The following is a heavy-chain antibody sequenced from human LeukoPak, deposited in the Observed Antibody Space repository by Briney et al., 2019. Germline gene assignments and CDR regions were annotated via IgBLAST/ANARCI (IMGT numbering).Heavy chain of an antibody. V-gene: IGHV3-11*03. CDR1: GFTFSDYY. D-gene: IGHD6-13*01. CDR2: VSSSSSST. J-gene: IGHJ5*02. CDR3: ARSPPHSKLRFDP. Sequence: GGSLRLSCAASGFTFSDYYMSWTRQAPGKGLEWVSYVSSSSSSTDYADSVKGRFTISRDNAKNSLYLQMNSLRAEDTAVYYCARSPPHSKLRFDPWGQGTLVTVSS.